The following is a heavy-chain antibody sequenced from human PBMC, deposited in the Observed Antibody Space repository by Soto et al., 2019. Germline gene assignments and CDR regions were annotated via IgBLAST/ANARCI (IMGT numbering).Heavy chain of an antibody. CDR2: ISWNSGSI. CDR3: AARITIFGVTVAPFDY. D-gene: IGHD3-3*01. V-gene: IGHV3-9*01. J-gene: IGHJ4*02. Sequence: TSGNYHWSWVRQAPGKGLEWVSGISWNSGSIGYADSVKGRFTISRDNAKNSLYLQMNSLRAEDTALYYCAARITIFGVTVAPFDYWGQGTLVTVSS. CDR1: TSGNYH.